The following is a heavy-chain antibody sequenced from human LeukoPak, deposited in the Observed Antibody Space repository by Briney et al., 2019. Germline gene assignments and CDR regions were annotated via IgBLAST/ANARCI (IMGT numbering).Heavy chain of an antibody. J-gene: IGHJ5*02. CDR1: GGSISSYY. CDR3: ATSAAVGGVKWFDP. CDR2: IYTDGDT. V-gene: IGHV4-4*07. Sequence: PSETLSLTCNVYGGSISSYYWSWIRQTAGKGLEWIGRIYTDGDTHYNPSLKSRVTISVDKSRNQLFLNLNSVTAADTAVYYCATSAAVGGVKWFDPWGQGTLVTVSS. D-gene: IGHD6-19*01.